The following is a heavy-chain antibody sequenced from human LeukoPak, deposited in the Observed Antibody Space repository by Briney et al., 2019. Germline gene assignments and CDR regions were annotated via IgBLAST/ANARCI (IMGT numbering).Heavy chain of an antibody. D-gene: IGHD3-22*01. V-gene: IGHV4-61*02. Sequence: SETLSLTCIVSGGSINTGRYYWNWIRQSAGKGLEWIGRIYIGGTTDYSPSLEGRVTISLDTSKSQFSLKLASVTAEDTAVYYCARGGYSDSRGYYSFLFDYWGQGTVVTVSS. J-gene: IGHJ4*02. CDR1: GGSINTGRYY. CDR2: IYIGGTT. CDR3: ARGGYSDSRGYYSFLFDY.